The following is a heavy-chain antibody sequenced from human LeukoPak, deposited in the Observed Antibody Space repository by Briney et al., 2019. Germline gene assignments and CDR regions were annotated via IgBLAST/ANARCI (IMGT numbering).Heavy chain of an antibody. CDR3: ATNPPMGGYYYMDV. V-gene: IGHV1-24*01. CDR1: GYTLTELS. Sequence: ASVKVSCKVSGYTLTELSMHWVRQAPGKGLEWMGGFDPEDGETIYAQKFQGRVTMTEDTSTDTAYMELSSLRSEDTAVYYCATNPPMGGYYYMDVWGKGTTVTVSS. CDR2: FDPEDGET. D-gene: IGHD1-26*01. J-gene: IGHJ6*03.